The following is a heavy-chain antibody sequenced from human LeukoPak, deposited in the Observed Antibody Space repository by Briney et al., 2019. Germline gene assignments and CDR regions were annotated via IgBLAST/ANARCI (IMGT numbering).Heavy chain of an antibody. J-gene: IGHJ6*02. D-gene: IGHD3-22*01. V-gene: IGHV3-30*18. CDR3: AKSITTYGMDV. Sequence: GGSLRLSCAASGFTFSSYGMHWVRQAPGKGLEWVAVISYDGSNKYYADSVKGRFTISRDNSKNTLYLQMNSLRAEDTAVYYCAKSITTYGMDVWGQRTTVTVSS. CDR1: GFTFSSYG. CDR2: ISYDGSNK.